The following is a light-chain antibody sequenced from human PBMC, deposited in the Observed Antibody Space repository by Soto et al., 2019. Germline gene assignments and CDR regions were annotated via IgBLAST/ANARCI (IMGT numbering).Light chain of an antibody. CDR1: QTVSSNY. Sequence: EIVLTQSPGTLSLSPGERVTLSCRASQTVSSNYLAWYQQKPGQAPRLLIYHTSNRATGIPARFSGSGSGTDFTLTISSLEPEDFAVYYCHQRQSWPRTFGQGTKVDIK. J-gene: IGKJ1*01. CDR2: HTS. V-gene: IGKV3-11*01. CDR3: HQRQSWPRT.